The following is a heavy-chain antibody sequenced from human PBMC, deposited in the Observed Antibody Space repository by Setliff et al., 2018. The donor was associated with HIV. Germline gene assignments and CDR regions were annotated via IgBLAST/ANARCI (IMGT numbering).Heavy chain of an antibody. Sequence: SVKVSCKASGFTFTNSAVQWVRQARGQRLEWIGWIVVGSGNTNYAQKFQERVTITRDMSTSTAYMELSSLRSEDTALYYCAAGYCSGGSCYPDAFDFWGQGTMVTVSS. CDR1: GFTFTNSA. J-gene: IGHJ3*01. CDR3: AAGYCSGGSCYPDAFDF. V-gene: IGHV1-58*01. D-gene: IGHD2-15*01. CDR2: IVVGSGNT.